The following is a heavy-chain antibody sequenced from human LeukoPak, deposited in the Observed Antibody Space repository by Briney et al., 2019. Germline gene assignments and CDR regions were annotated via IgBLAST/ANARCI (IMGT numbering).Heavy chain of an antibody. Sequence: GGSLRLSCAASGFTFISYTMNWVRQAPGKGLEWVSSVTSSSTYIDYADSVKGRFTISRDNAKNSLYLQMNSLRAEDTAVYYCARGAEWGLIPQFDYWGQGILVTVFS. V-gene: IGHV3-21*01. CDR3: ARGAEWGLIPQFDY. D-gene: IGHD1-26*01. CDR2: VTSSSTYI. CDR1: GFTFISYT. J-gene: IGHJ4*02.